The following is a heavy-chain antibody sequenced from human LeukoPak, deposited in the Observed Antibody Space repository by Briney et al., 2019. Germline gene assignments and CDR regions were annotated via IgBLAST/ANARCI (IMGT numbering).Heavy chain of an antibody. D-gene: IGHD6-25*01. CDR3: ARSGWPYYFDY. V-gene: IGHV3-74*01. CDR2: LHSDGTST. CDR1: GFTLSNYW. Sequence: GGSLRLSCAASGFTLSNYWMHWVRQAPGKGLGWVSRLHSDGTSTSYADSVRGRFTISRDNARNTLYLQMNTLRAEDTAVYYCARSGWPYYFDYWGQGTLVTVSS. J-gene: IGHJ4*02.